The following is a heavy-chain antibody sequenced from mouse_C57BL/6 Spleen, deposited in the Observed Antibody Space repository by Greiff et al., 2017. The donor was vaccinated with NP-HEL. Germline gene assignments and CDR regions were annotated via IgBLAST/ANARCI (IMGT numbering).Heavy chain of an antibody. D-gene: IGHD1-1*01. Sequence: VKLVESGPELVKPGASVKISCKASGYAFSSSWMNWVKQRPGKGLEWIGRIYPGDGDTNYNGKFKGKATLTADKSSSTAYMQLSSLTSEDSAVYFCAHPYYGSYWYFDVWGTGTTVTVSS. V-gene: IGHV1-82*01. CDR1: GYAFSSSW. CDR2: IYPGDGDT. CDR3: AHPYYGSYWYFDV. J-gene: IGHJ1*03.